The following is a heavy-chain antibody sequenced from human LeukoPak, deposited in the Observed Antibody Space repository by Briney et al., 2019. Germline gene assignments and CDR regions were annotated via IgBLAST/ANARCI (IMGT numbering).Heavy chain of an antibody. D-gene: IGHD3-22*01. J-gene: IGHJ4*02. CDR3: ANGKYYFDNSGYPL. V-gene: IGHV3-30*02. CDR1: GFTFSSYG. Sequence: PGGSLRLSCAASGFTFSSYGMHWVRQAPGKGLEWVTFIQSDGSHKYYADSVKGRFTISRDNSKNKLYLQMNSLRAEDTAVYYCANGKYYFDNSGYPLWGQGTLVTVSS. CDR2: IQSDGSHK.